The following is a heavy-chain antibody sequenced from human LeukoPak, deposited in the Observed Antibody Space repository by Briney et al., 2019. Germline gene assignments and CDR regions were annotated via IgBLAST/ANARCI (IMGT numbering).Heavy chain of an antibody. V-gene: IGHV3-66*02. J-gene: IGHJ3*02. CDR3: ARASTMVRGVIRAFDI. D-gene: IGHD3-10*01. CDR1: GFTVSSNY. Sequence: GGSLRLSCAASGFTVSSNYMSWVRQAPGKGLEWVSVIYSGGSTYYADSVKGRFTISRDNSKNTLYLQMNSLRAEDTAVYYCARASTMVRGVIRAFDIWGQGTMVTVSS. CDR2: IYSGGST.